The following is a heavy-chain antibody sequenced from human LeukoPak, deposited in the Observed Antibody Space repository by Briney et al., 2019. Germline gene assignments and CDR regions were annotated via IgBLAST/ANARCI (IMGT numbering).Heavy chain of an antibody. D-gene: IGHD3-10*02. CDR1: GFTFSSYS. CDR2: ISSSSSYI. CDR3: AKEACSGTNCIYYFMDV. V-gene: IGHV3-21*06. J-gene: IGHJ6*03. Sequence: PGGSLRLSCAASGFTFSSYSMNWVRQAPGKGLEWVSSISSSSSYIYYADSVKGQFTISRDNAKSSVYLQMTSLRAEDTAVYYCAKEACSGTNCIYYFMDVWGKGTTVTVSS.